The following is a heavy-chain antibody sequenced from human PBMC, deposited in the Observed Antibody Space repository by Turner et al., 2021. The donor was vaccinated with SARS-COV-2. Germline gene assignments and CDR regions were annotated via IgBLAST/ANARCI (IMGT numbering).Heavy chain of an antibody. CDR2: NYYRGST. CDR1: GGSMNSNY. CDR3: ARETVNNWVDP. J-gene: IGHJ5*02. Sequence: QVQLQESVPRLVKPLESLSLTCTVSGGSMNSNYWSWIRQPPGKRLEWFGDNYYRGSTNYNPSLKSRVTISVDTSKNQFALKLNSVTAADTAIYFGARETVNNWVDPWGQGTLVTVSS. V-gene: IGHV4-59*01. D-gene: IGHD2-21*02.